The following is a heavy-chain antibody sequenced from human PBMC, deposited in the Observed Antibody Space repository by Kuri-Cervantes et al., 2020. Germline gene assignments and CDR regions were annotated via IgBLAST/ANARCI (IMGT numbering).Heavy chain of an antibody. V-gene: IGHV4-39*07. CDR3: ARGSDYDFWSGYYNGYYFDY. CDR1: GGSISSSSYY. J-gene: IGHJ4*02. Sequence: GSLRLSCTVSGGSISSSSYYWGWIRQPPGKGLEWIGSIYHSGSTYYNPSLKSRVTISVDTSKNQFSLKLSSVTAADTAVYYCARGSDYDFWSGYYNGYYFDYWGQGTLVTVSS. D-gene: IGHD3-3*01. CDR2: IYHSGST.